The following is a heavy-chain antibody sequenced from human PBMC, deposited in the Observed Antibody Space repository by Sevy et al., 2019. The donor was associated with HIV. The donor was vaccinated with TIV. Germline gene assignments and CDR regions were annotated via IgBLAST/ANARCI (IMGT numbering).Heavy chain of an antibody. J-gene: IGHJ1*01. D-gene: IGHD3-22*01. Sequence: GGSLRLSCAASGFTFDDYAMHWVRQAPGKGLEWVSLISWDGGSTYYADSVKGRFTISRDNSKNSLYLQMNSLRVEDTALYYCAKDIGGVGGMIVPYFQHWGQGTLVTVSS. V-gene: IGHV3-43D*03. CDR1: GFTFDDYA. CDR2: ISWDGGST. CDR3: AKDIGGVGGMIVPYFQH.